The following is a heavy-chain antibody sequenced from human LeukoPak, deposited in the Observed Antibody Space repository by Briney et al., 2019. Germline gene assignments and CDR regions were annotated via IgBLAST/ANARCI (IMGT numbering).Heavy chain of an antibody. V-gene: IGHV3-30*03. CDR1: GFTVSSSY. Sequence: GGSLRLSCAASGFTVSSSYMIWVRQAPGKGLEWVALLPPDGSYQYYADSLKGRFTISRDNFKNALYLQMNSLRLEDTAVYYCARGLHDRSWYGAHWGQGTLLSVSS. CDR3: ARGLHDRSWYGAH. CDR2: LPPDGSYQ. D-gene: IGHD6-13*01. J-gene: IGHJ4*02.